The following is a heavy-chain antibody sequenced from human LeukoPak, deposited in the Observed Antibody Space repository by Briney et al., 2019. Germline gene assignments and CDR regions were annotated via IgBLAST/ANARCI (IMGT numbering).Heavy chain of an antibody. Sequence: PSETLSLACTVSGGSITSYYWSWIRQPPGKGLQWIGQISYSGSTTYNPSLESRVTISVDTSNNQFSLRLSSVTASDTAIYYCARRSSSSGWYVDYWGRGTLVTVSS. CDR3: ARRSSSSGWYVDY. CDR2: ISYSGST. J-gene: IGHJ4*02. V-gene: IGHV4-59*08. CDR1: GGSITSYY. D-gene: IGHD6-19*01.